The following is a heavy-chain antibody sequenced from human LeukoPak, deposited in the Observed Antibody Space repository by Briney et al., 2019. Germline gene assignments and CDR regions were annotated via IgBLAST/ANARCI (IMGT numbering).Heavy chain of an antibody. CDR3: TRGYRSGTINPFFDY. Sequence: PGRSLRLSCTASGFTLGDYAMSWVRQAPGKGLEWVGFIRSKAYGGTTESAASVTGRFTISRDDSKSIAYLQMNSLKTEDTAVYYCTRGYRSGTINPFFDYWGQGTLVTVSS. V-gene: IGHV3-49*04. J-gene: IGHJ4*02. D-gene: IGHD1-7*01. CDR2: IRSKAYGGTT. CDR1: GFTLGDYA.